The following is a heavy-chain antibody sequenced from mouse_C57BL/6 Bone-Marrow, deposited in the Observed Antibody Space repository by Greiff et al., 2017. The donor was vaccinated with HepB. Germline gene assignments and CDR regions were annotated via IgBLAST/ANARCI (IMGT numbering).Heavy chain of an antibody. Sequence: QVQLQQSGAELMKPGASVKLSCKATGYTFTGYWIQWVKQRPGHGLEWIGEILPGSGSTNYNEKFKGKATFTADTSSNTAYMQLSSLTTEDSAIYYCAREGDYYYGSSCAMDYWGQGTSVTVSS. D-gene: IGHD1-1*01. CDR2: ILPGSGST. CDR3: AREGDYYYGSSCAMDY. V-gene: IGHV1-9*01. J-gene: IGHJ4*01. CDR1: GYTFTGYW.